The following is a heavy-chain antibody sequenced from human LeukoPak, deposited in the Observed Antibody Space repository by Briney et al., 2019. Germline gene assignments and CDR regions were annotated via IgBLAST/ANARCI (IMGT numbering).Heavy chain of an antibody. J-gene: IGHJ4*02. Sequence: GGSLRLSCAASGFTFNNYAICWDRQAPGKGLEWLEVISYDGNKKYNADSVRGRLTISRDNYNYTMFLHMNRLRAKDTAVYYCARGRGSTSSYCDYWGQGTRLTV. CDR3: ARGRGSTSSYCDY. CDR2: ISYDGNKK. V-gene: IGHV3-30-3*01. D-gene: IGHD2-2*01. CDR1: GFTFNNYA.